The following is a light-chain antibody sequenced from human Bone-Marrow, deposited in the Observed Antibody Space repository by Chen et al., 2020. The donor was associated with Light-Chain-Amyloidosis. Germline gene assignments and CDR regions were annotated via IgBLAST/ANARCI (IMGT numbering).Light chain of an antibody. CDR2: EVE. J-gene: IGLJ1*01. CDR1: RSDIGSFNL. V-gene: IGLV2-23*02. CDR3: CSYAGASTYV. Sequence: QSALTQPASVAGSPGQPITISCTGTRSDIGSFNLVSWYQHHPDEAPKLIIYEVEKRPSGVSNRFSGSRSGNTASLTISGLQADDEAAYYCCSYAGASTYVFGTGTEVTVL.